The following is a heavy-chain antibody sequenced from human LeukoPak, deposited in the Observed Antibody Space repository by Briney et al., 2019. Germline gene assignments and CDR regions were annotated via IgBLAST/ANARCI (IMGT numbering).Heavy chain of an antibody. D-gene: IGHD1-26*01. CDR2: IKQGGNQK. CDR3: ARRGYSGSSHHFDY. CDR1: GFTFSSYG. J-gene: IGHJ4*02. Sequence: GGSLTLSCAASGFTFSSYGMHWVRQAPGKGREGVANIKQGGNQKYYVDPVKGRFTISRDNAKNSLYLQMNSLRAEDTAVYYCARRGYSGSSHHFDYWGQGTLVTVSS. V-gene: IGHV3-7*01.